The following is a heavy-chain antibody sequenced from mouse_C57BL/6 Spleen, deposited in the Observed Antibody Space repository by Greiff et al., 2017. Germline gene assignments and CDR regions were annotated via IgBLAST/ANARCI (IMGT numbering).Heavy chain of an antibody. J-gene: IGHJ3*01. D-gene: IGHD2-5*01. Sequence: QVQLQQPGAELVKPGASVKLSCKASGYTFTSYWMHWVKQRPGRGLEWIGRIDPNSGGTKYNEKFKSKATLTVDKPSSTAYMQISSLTSEDSAVYYCARSDYSNYLWFAYWGQGTLVTVSA. V-gene: IGHV1-72*01. CDR2: IDPNSGGT. CDR1: GYTFTSYW. CDR3: ARSDYSNYLWFAY.